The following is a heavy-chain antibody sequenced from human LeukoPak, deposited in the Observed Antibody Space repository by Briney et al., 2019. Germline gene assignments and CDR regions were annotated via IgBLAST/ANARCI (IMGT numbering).Heavy chain of an antibody. V-gene: IGHV3-23*01. D-gene: IGHD6-19*01. CDR3: AKDGAVAGSGPYYFDY. Sequence: GGSLRLSCAASGFPFSNYAMSWVRQAPGKGLEWVSAISGSGGSTYYADSVKGRFTISRDNSKNTLYLQMNSLRAEDTAVYYCAKDGAVAGSGPYYFDYWGQGTLVTVSS. J-gene: IGHJ4*02. CDR1: GFPFSNYA. CDR2: ISGSGGST.